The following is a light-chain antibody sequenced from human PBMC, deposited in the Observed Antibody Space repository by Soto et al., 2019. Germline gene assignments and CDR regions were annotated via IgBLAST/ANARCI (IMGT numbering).Light chain of an antibody. V-gene: IGLV1-47*01. CDR2: RNN. CDR3: AAWDDSLSALYV. J-gene: IGLJ1*01. CDR1: SSHIGSNY. Sequence: HSVLTQAPSAPGAPRDGVTLSCSGSSSHIGSNYVYWYQQLPGTAPKLLIYRNNQRPSGVPDRFSGSKSGTSASLAISGLRSEDEADYYCAAWDDSLSALYVFGTGTKVTVL.